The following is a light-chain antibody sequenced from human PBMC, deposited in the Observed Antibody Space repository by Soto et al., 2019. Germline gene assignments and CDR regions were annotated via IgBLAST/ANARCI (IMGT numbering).Light chain of an antibody. CDR3: QQYGSSPLT. CDR2: GAS. CDR1: QSVSSN. Sequence: EVVMTQSPGTLSVSPGERATLSCRASQSVSSNLAWFQQKPGQPPRLLIYGASTRATGTPARFSGSGSGTEFTLTISRLEPEDFAVYYCQQYGSSPLTFGGGTKVEIK. J-gene: IGKJ4*01. V-gene: IGKV3-20*01.